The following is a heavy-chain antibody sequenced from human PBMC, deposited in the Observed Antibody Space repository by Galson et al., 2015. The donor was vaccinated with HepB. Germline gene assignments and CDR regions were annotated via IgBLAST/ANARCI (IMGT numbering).Heavy chain of an antibody. CDR1: GFTFSHYA. J-gene: IGHJ5*02. Sequence: SLRLSCAASGFTFSHYAMTWVRQAPGKGLEWVSYITGSDGRTYYTDSVRGRFTISRDNSKNTLYLQINNARADDTAVYYCARMGAFADYDFDPWGQGIKVSVSS. CDR3: ARMGAFADYDFDP. CDR2: ITGSDGRT. V-gene: IGHV3-23*01. D-gene: IGHD1-26*01.